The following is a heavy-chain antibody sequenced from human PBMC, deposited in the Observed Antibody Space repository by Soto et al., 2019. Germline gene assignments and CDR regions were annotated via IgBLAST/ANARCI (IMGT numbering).Heavy chain of an antibody. V-gene: IGHV3-48*02. CDR3: ARDRSTIYGVVTPIDY. CDR1: GFTFGPYS. Sequence: PGGSLRLSCAVSGFTFGPYSMNWVRQAPGKGLEWISYISSGGDTIYYADSVRGRFTVSRDNTKNSLYLQMDSLRDEDTAVYYCARDRSTIYGVVTPIDYWGQGTLVTVSS. J-gene: IGHJ4*02. CDR2: ISSGGDTI. D-gene: IGHD3-3*01.